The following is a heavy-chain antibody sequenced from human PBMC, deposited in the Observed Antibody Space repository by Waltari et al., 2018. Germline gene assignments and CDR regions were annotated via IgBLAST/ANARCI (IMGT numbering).Heavy chain of an antibody. CDR3: VRGSGWGSDSEW. J-gene: IGHJ4*02. CDR1: GFTFSSSW. Sequence: EVHLVESGGDLVQPGGSLRLSCLASGFTFSSSWMSWVRQSSGKGLELGANIRQDVKDKKSVDSVKGRFTISRDNAKNSLFLQMNSLRVEDTAVYYWVRGSGWGSDSEWWGQGSLVTVSS. V-gene: IGHV3-7*01. D-gene: IGHD2-21*01. CDR2: IRQDVKDK.